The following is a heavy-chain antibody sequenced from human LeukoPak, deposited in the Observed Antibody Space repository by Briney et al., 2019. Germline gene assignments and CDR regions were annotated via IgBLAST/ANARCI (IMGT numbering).Heavy chain of an antibody. J-gene: IGHJ4*02. V-gene: IGHV1-69*13. Sequence: GASVKVSCKASGGTFSSYAISWVRQAPGQELEWMGGIIPIFGTANYAQKFQGRVTITADESTSTACMELSSLRSEDTAVYYCAEGGTPQGSVSYYNGEGYVFDYWGQGTLVTVSS. CDR2: IIPIFGTA. CDR3: AEGGTPQGSVSYYNGEGYVFDY. D-gene: IGHD3-10*01. CDR1: GGTFSSYA.